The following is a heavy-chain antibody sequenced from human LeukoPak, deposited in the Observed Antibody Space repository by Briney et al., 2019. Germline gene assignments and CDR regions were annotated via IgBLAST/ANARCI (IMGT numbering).Heavy chain of an antibody. CDR3: ARDMPAVVPAAIERGDAFDI. Sequence: GGSLRLSCAASGFTFSSYSMNWVRQAPGKGLEWVSYISSSSSTIYYADSVKGRFTISRDNAKNSLYLQMNSLRAEDTAVYYCARDMPAVVPAAIERGDAFDIWGQGTMVTVSS. D-gene: IGHD2-2*01. V-gene: IGHV3-48*01. J-gene: IGHJ3*02. CDR1: GFTFSSYS. CDR2: ISSSSSTI.